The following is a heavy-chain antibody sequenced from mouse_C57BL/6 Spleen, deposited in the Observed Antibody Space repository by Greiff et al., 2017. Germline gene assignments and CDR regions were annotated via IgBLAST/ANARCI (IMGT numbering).Heavy chain of an antibody. V-gene: IGHV1-82*01. D-gene: IGHD4-1*01. J-gene: IGHJ1*03. CDR2: LYPGDGDT. Sequence: VQLQQSGPELVKPGASVKISCKASGYAFSSSWMNWVKQRPGKGLAWIGRLYPGDGDTNYNGKFKGKATLTADKSSSTAYMQLSSLTSEDSAVYFCARKDWAYWYFDVWGTGTTVTVSS. CDR1: GYAFSSSW. CDR3: ARKDWAYWYFDV.